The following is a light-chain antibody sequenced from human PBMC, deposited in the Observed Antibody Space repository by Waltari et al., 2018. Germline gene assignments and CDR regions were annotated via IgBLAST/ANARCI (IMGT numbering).Light chain of an antibody. CDR1: SSDVGGYNY. CDR2: DVS. Sequence: QSALTQPRPVSGSPGQSVTISCTGTSSDVGGYNYVSWYQQHPGKAPKPMIYDVSKRPSGVPDRFSGSKSGNTASLTISGLQAEDEADYYCCSYAGSYTFGYVFGTGTKVTVL. V-gene: IGLV2-11*01. CDR3: CSYAGSYTFGYV. J-gene: IGLJ1*01.